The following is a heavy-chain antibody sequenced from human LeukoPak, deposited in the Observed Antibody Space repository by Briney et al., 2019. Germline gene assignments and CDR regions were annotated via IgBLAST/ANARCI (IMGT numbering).Heavy chain of an antibody. D-gene: IGHD3-3*01. J-gene: IGHJ4*02. CDR2: ISGSGGST. V-gene: IGHV3-23*01. CDR1: GFTFSSYA. CDR3: ARINFYDFWTADY. Sequence: GGSLRLSCAASGFTFSSYAMSWVRQAPGKGLEWVSAISGSGGSTYYADSVKGRFTMSRDNAKSSLYLQMNSLRAEDTAAYYCARINFYDFWTADYWGQGSLVTVSS.